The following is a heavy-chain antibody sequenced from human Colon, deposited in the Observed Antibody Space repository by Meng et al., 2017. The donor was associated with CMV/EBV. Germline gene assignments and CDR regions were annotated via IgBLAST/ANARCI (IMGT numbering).Heavy chain of an antibody. V-gene: IGHV4-61*01. D-gene: IGHD3-16*01. J-gene: IGHJ5*02. CDR1: GVSVSNGYYY. Sequence: SETLSLTCTVSGVSVSNGYYYWSWIRQPPGKGLEWIGYISNSGTTNYNPSLKSRVTISVDTSKNLFSLSLISVTAADTALYYCARVRGGLGPGATTNWFDPRGQGTQVTVSS. CDR3: ARVRGGLGPGATTNWFDP. CDR2: ISNSGTT.